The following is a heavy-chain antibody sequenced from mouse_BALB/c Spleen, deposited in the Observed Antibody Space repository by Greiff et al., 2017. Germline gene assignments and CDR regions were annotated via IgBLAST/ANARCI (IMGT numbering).Heavy chain of an antibody. Sequence: EVKVEESGGGLVQPGGSLKLSCAASGFTFSSYTMSWVRQTPEKRLEWVAYISNGGGSTYYPDTVKGRFTISRDNAKNTLYLQMSSLKSEDTAMYYCARHWRYNAMDYWGQGTSVTVSS. J-gene: IGHJ4*01. CDR1: GFTFSSYT. CDR2: ISNGGGST. V-gene: IGHV5-12-2*01. CDR3: ARHWRYNAMDY.